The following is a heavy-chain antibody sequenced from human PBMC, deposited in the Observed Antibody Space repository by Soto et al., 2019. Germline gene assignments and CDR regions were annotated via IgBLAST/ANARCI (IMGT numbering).Heavy chain of an antibody. V-gene: IGHV5-51*01. CDR3: ARASGSGSYYSPADS. CDR2: IYPGDSDT. CDR1: GYSFSTYW. Sequence: GESLKISCKASGYSFSTYWIGWVRQMPGKGLEWMGIIYPGDSDTKYSPSLQGQVTISADTSISTAYLQWSSLKASDTAMYYCARASGSGSYYSPADSWGQGTLVTVS. J-gene: IGHJ4*02. D-gene: IGHD3-10*01.